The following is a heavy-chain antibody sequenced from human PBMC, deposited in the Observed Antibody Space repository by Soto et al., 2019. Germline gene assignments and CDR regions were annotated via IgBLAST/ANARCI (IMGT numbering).Heavy chain of an antibody. CDR1: GGSISSYY. Sequence: SETLSLTCTVSGGSISSYYWSWIRQPPGKGLEWIGYIYYSGSTNYNPSLKSRVTISVDTSKNQFSLKLSSVTAADTAVYYCARVGATSRAPDAFDIWGQGTMVTVSS. CDR2: IYYSGST. J-gene: IGHJ3*02. V-gene: IGHV4-59*01. D-gene: IGHD1-26*01. CDR3: ARVGATSRAPDAFDI.